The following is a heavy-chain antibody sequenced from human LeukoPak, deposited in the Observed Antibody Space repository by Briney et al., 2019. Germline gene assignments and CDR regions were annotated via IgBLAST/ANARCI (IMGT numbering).Heavy chain of an antibody. V-gene: IGHV4-59*01. CDR1: GGSISSYY. CDR3: ARVRPTSGCHDY. Sequence: KTSETLSLTCTVSGGSISSYYWSWIRQPAGKGLEWIGYIYYSGSTNYNPSLKSRVTISVDTSKNQFSLKLSSVTAADTAVYYCARVRPTSGCHDYWGQGTLVTVSS. J-gene: IGHJ4*02. CDR2: IYYSGST. D-gene: IGHD6-19*01.